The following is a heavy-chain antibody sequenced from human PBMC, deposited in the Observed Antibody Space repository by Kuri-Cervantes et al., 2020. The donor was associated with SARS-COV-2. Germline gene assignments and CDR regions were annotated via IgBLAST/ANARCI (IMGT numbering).Heavy chain of an antibody. Sequence: ASVKVSCKASGYTFTGYYMHWVRQAPGQGLEWMGWINPNSGGTNYAQKFQGRVTMTRDTSISTAYMELSRLRSDDTAVYYCARGVVEYCSSTSCYTREEYYYYGMDVWGQGTTVTVSS. J-gene: IGHJ6*02. V-gene: IGHV1-2*02. D-gene: IGHD2-2*02. CDR3: ARGVVEYCSSTSCYTREEYYYYGMDV. CDR2: INPNSGGT. CDR1: GYTFTGYY.